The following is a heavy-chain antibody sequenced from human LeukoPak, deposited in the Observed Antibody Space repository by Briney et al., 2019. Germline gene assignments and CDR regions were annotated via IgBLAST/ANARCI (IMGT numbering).Heavy chain of an antibody. D-gene: IGHD5-24*01. CDR1: GFTFSSCG. J-gene: IGHJ4*02. CDR3: ARSVLSPVLQDFDY. CDR2: IWYDGSKK. V-gene: IGHV3-33*01. Sequence: AGSLRLSCAASGFTFSSCGMHWVRQAPGKGLEWVAVIWYDGSKKYHADSVKGRFTISRDNSKNTLYLQMNSLRAEDTAVYYCARSVLSPVLQDFDYWGRGTLVTVSS.